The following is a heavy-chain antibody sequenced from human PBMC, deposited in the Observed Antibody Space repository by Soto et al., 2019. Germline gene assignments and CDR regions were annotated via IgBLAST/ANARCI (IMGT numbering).Heavy chain of an antibody. D-gene: IGHD1-20*01. CDR3: ARHSRRYSVDY. CDR2: IYYSGST. CDR1: GGSISSSSYY. Sequence: QLQLQESGPGLVKPSETLSLTCTVSGGSISSSSYYWGWIRQPLGKGLEWIGRIYYSGSTYYNPSLKSRVTISVDTSKNQFSLKLSSVTAADTAVYYCARHSRRYSVDYWGQGTLVTVSS. J-gene: IGHJ4*02. V-gene: IGHV4-39*01.